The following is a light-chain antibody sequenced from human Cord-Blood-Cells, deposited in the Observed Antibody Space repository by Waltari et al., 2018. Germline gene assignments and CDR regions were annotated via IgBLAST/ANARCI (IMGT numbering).Light chain of an antibody. CDR2: GKN. V-gene: IGLV3-19*01. Sequence: SSELTQDPAVSVALGPTVRITCQGDSLRSYYESWYQQKPGQAPVLVIYGKNNRPSGIPDRFSGSSSGNTASLTITGAQAEDEADYYCNSRDSSGNHVVFGGGTKLTVL. J-gene: IGLJ2*01. CDR3: NSRDSSGNHVV. CDR1: SLRSYY.